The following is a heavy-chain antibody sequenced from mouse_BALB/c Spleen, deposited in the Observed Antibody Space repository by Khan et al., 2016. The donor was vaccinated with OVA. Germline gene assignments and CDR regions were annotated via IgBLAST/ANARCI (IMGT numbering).Heavy chain of an antibody. CDR1: GYNFTDYY. CDR2: ISPGSGDT. D-gene: IGHD1-2*01. J-gene: IGHJ3*01. V-gene: IGHV1-77*01. Sequence: QVQLQQSGAELARPGASVKLSCTASGYNFTDYYINWVKQRTGQGLEWIGEISPGSGDTYYNERFMGKATLTADKSSSTAYMQLSSLTSEASAVYFCARRNYFGYTFAYWGQGTLVTVSA. CDR3: ARRNYFGYTFAY.